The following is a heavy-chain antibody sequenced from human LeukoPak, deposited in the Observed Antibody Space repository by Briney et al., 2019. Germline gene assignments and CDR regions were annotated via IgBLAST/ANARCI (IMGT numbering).Heavy chain of an antibody. CDR3: AKDSGSHEYYFDY. CDR2: ISWNSGSI. J-gene: IGHJ4*02. V-gene: IGHV3-9*01. CDR1: GFTFDDYA. D-gene: IGHD1-26*01. Sequence: PGGSLRLSCAASGFTFDDYAMHWVRQAPGKGLEWVSGISWNSGSIGYADSVKGRFTISRDNAKNSLYLQMNSLRAEDTALYYCAKDSGSHEYYFDYWGQGTLVTVSS.